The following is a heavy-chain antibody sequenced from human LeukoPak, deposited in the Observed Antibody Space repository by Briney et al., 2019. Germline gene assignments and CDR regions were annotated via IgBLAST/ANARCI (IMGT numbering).Heavy chain of an antibody. CDR2: IYASGSS. V-gene: IGHV4-4*07. J-gene: IGHJ6*02. CDR3: ASSMVRGSADV. Sequence: SETLSLTCNVSGGSISSSYWSWIRQPAGKGLEWIGRIYASGSSNYNPSLKSRVTISVDTSKNQFSLKLSSVTAADTAVYYCASSMVRGSADVWGQGTTVTVSS. D-gene: IGHD3-10*01. CDR1: GGSISSSY.